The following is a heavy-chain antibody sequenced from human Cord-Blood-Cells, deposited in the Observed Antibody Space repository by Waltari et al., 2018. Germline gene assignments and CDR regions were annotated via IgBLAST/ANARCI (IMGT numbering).Heavy chain of an antibody. CDR1: GYSISSGYY. CDR3: ARGISWNYFDY. Sequence: QVQLQESGPGLVKPSETLSLTCAVSGYSISSGYYWGWIRQPPGKGLGWIGSIYHSGSTYYNPPLKSRVTISVDTSKNQFSLKLSSVTAADTAVYYCARGISWNYFDYWGQGTLVTVSS. CDR2: IYHSGST. V-gene: IGHV4-38-2*01. D-gene: IGHD1-1*01. J-gene: IGHJ4*02.